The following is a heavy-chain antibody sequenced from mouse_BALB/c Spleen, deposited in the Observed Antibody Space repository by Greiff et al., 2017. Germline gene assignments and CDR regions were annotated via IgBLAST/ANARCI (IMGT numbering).Heavy chain of an antibody. V-gene: IGHV1S137*01. CDR1: GYTFTDYA. J-gene: IGHJ4*01. CDR2: ISTYYGDA. Sequence: VQLQQSGAELVRPGVSVKISCKGSGYTFTDYAMHWVKQSHAKSLEWIGVISTYYGDASYNQKFKGKATMTVDKSSSTAYMELARLTSEDSAIYYCARYDDVYYAMDYWGQGTSVTVSS. CDR3: ARYDDVYYAMDY. D-gene: IGHD2-14*01.